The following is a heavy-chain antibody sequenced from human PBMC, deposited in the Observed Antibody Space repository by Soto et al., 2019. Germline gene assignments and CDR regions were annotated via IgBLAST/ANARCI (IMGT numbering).Heavy chain of an antibody. CDR3: ARARSSGWYVDY. Sequence: QVQLVQSGAEVKKPGASVKVSCKASGYTFTSYDINWVPQATGQGREWMGWMNPNSGNTGYATKFQGRVTMTRTTSISTAYMQLSSLRSEETAVYYGARARSSGWYVDYWGQGTLVTVSS. V-gene: IGHV1-8*01. CDR1: GYTFTSYD. J-gene: IGHJ4*02. D-gene: IGHD6-19*01. CDR2: MNPNSGNT.